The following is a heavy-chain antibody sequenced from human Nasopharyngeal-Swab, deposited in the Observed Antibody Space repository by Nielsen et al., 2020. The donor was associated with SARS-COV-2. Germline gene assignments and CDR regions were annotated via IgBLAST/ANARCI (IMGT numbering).Heavy chain of an antibody. Sequence: RQAPGKGLEWIGGIYYSGSTYYNPPLKSRVTISVDTSKNQFSLKLSSVTAADTAVYYCASSPFRITIFGVVIGNWFDPWGQGTLVTVSS. CDR2: IYYSGST. J-gene: IGHJ5*02. CDR3: ASSPFRITIFGVVIGNWFDP. D-gene: IGHD3-3*01. V-gene: IGHV4-39*01.